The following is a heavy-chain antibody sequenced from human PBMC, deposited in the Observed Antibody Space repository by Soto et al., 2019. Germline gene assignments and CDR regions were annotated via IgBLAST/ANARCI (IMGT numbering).Heavy chain of an antibody. V-gene: IGHV5-51*01. CDR1: GYSFTSYW. CDR3: ARHRGDYGDYVTEFDY. J-gene: IGHJ4*02. D-gene: IGHD4-17*01. Sequence: GAALKISCKGSGYSFTSYWIGWVRQMPGKGLEWMGIIYPGDSDTRYSPSFQGQVTISADKSISTAYLQWSSLKASDTAMYYCARHRGDYGDYVTEFDYWGQGTLVTVSS. CDR2: IYPGDSDT.